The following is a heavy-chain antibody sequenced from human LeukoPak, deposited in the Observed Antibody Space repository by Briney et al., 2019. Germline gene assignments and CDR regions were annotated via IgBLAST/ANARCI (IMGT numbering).Heavy chain of an antibody. CDR1: GDPMNNYY. CDR2: IYYGGNT. CDR3: ARRTAKTPNYFDY. V-gene: IGHV4-59*08. Sequence: SETLSLTCTVSGDPMNNYYWTWIRQPPGKGLDWIGYIYYGGNTNYNPSLKSRVTISLDTSKNQFSLKLTSVTAADTAMYYCARRTAKTPNYFDYWGQGALVTVSA. D-gene: IGHD1-1*01. J-gene: IGHJ4*02.